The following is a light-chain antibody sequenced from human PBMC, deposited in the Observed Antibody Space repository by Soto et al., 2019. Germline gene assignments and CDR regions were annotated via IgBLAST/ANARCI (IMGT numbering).Light chain of an antibody. J-gene: IGLJ2*01. Sequence: QSVLTQPASVSGSSGQSITISCTGTRSDIGAYHYVSWYQQHPGKVPKLIIYDVSNRPSGVSNRFSGSKSANTASLTISGLQAEDEADYYCSSYTTISTVIFGGGTKLTVL. CDR1: RSDIGAYHY. CDR3: SSYTTISTVI. V-gene: IGLV2-14*03. CDR2: DVS.